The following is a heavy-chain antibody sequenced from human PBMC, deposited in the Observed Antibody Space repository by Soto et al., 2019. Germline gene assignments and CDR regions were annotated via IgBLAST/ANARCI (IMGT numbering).Heavy chain of an antibody. V-gene: IGHV3-48*04. CDR3: ASFVVVPAAIWDAFDI. D-gene: IGHD2-2*01. J-gene: IGHJ3*02. Sequence: GGSLRLSCAASGFTFSSYSMNWVRQAPGKGLEWVSYISSSSSTIYYADSVKGRFTISRDNAKNSLYLQMNSLRAEDMAVYYCASFVVVPAAIWDAFDIWGQGTMVTVSS. CDR2: ISSSSSTI. CDR1: GFTFSSYS.